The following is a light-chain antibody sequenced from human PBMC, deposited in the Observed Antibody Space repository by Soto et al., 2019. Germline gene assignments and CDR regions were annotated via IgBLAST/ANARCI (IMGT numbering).Light chain of an antibody. Sequence: EIVMTQSPATLSVSPGERATLSCRACQSVSSNLAWYQQKPGQAPRLLIYGASTRATAIPDRFRGSGSGTDFTLTISRLEPEDFAVYYCQHYGSSPITLGQGTRLEI. CDR1: QSVSSN. CDR3: QHYGSSPIT. CDR2: GAS. V-gene: IGKV3-20*01. J-gene: IGKJ5*01.